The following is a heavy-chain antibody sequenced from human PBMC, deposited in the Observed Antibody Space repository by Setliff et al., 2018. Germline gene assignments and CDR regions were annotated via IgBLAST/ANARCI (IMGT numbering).Heavy chain of an antibody. CDR1: GFTFSSYW. CDR2: IKQDGSEK. D-gene: IGHD3-10*01. CDR3: ARDGVFYAMDF. J-gene: IGHJ6*02. V-gene: IGHV3-7*01. Sequence: GGSLRLSCAASGFTFSSYWMTWVRHAPGKGLEWVANIKQDGSEKYYVDSVKGRFTIARDNAQNSLYLQMDSLRAEDSAVYYCARDGVFYAMDFWGQGTTVTVSS.